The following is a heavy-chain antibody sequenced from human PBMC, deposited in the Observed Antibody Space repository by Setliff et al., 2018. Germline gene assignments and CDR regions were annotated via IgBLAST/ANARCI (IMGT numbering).Heavy chain of an antibody. CDR3: SRYLQGSGDYVVDY. V-gene: IGHV3-53*01. Sequence: PGGSLRLSCAGSGFTASGNYMTWIRQAPQKGLEWVSIIYGDGKTSYADSVKGRFTISRDIPKNTVYLQMNSLRVEDTAVYYCSRYLQGSGDYVVDYWGQGTLVTVSS. J-gene: IGHJ4*02. CDR1: GFTASGNY. D-gene: IGHD4-17*01. CDR2: IYGDGKT.